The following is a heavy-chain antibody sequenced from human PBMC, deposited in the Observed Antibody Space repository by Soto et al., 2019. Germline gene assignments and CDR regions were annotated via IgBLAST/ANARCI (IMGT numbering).Heavy chain of an antibody. J-gene: IGHJ4*02. CDR3: ARDRGGYSGYSFDY. CDR2: ITSSSDTI. Sequence: GGSLRLSCAASGFTFSSFHMNWVRQAPGRGLEWVAYITSSSDTIYYSDSVKGRFTISRDNGKNSLFLQMNSLRDEDTAVYYCARDRGGYSGYSFDYWGQGTLVTVSS. CDR1: GFTFSSFH. V-gene: IGHV3-48*02. D-gene: IGHD5-12*01.